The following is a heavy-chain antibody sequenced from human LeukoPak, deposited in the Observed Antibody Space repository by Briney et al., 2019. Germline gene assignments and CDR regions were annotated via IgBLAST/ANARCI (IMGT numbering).Heavy chain of an antibody. J-gene: IGHJ4*02. CDR3: ARTGYSGYVSDFDY. CDR2: IYHSGST. V-gene: IGHV4-38-2*01. Sequence: SETLSLTCAVSGYSISSGYYWGWIRQPPGKGLEWIGSIYHSGSTYYNPSLKSRVTISVDTPKNQFSLKLSSVTAADAAVYYCARTGYSGYVSDFDYWGQGTLVTVSS. CDR1: GYSISSGYY. D-gene: IGHD5-12*01.